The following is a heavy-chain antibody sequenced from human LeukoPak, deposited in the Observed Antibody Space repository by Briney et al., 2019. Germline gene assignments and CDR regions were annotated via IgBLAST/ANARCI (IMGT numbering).Heavy chain of an antibody. CDR1: GFTFSDYY. CDR3: ARFAAHNRLDY. CDR2: ISSSGSTI. D-gene: IGHD1-14*01. Sequence: GGSLRLSCAASGFTFSDYYMNWIRQAPGKGLEWVSYISSSGSTIYYADSVEGRFTISRDNAKNSLYLQMNSLRAEDTAVYYRARFAAHNRLDYWGQGTLVTVSS. J-gene: IGHJ4*02. V-gene: IGHV3-11*01.